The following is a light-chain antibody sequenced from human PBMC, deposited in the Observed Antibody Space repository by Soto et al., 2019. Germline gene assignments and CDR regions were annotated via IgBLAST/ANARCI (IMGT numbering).Light chain of an antibody. CDR3: QTWGTRIHGV. CDR1: SGHSSYA. Sequence: QPVLTQSPSASASLGASVKLTCTLSSGHSSYAIAWHQQQPEKGPRYLMKLNSDGSHSKGDGIPDRFSGSSSGAERYLTISRLQSEDEADSYCQTWGTRIHGVFGGGTQLTVL. CDR2: LNSDGSH. V-gene: IGLV4-69*01. J-gene: IGLJ3*02.